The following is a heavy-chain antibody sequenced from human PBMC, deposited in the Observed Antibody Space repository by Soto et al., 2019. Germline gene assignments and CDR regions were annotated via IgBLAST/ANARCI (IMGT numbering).Heavy chain of an antibody. Sequence: HPGGSLRLSCAASGFTFSSYAMSWVRQAPGKGLEWVSAISGSGGSTYYADSVKGRFTISRDNSKNTLYLQMNSLRAEDTAVYYCAKETALGGDFPRDYWGQGTLVTVS. V-gene: IGHV3-23*01. CDR3: AKETALGGDFPRDY. J-gene: IGHJ4*02. D-gene: IGHD2-21*02. CDR2: ISGSGGST. CDR1: GFTFSSYA.